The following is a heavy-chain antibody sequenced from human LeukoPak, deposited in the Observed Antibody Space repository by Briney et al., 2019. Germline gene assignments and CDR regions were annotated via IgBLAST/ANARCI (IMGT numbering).Heavy chain of an antibody. J-gene: IGHJ4*02. V-gene: IGHV4-38-2*02. D-gene: IGHD1-26*01. CDR1: GYSISSGYY. CDR3: ARGKSRGSHIDY. Sequence: SETLSLTCTVSGYSISSGYYWGWIRQPPGKGLESIGSIYHSGSTYYNPSLKSRVTISVDTSKNQFSLKLRSVTAADTAVYYCARGKSRGSHIDYWGQGTLVTVSS. CDR2: IYHSGST.